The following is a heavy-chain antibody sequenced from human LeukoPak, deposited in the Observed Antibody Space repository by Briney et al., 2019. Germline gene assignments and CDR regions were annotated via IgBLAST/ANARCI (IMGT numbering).Heavy chain of an antibody. J-gene: IGHJ4*02. CDR3: AATLEMATQSDY. V-gene: IGHV4-34*01. Sequence: SETLSLTCAVYGGSFRGYYWSWIRQPPGKGLEWIGEINHSGSTNYNPSLKSRVTISVDTSKIQFSLKLSSVTAADTAVYYCAATLEMATQSDYWGQGTLVTVSS. CDR2: INHSGST. CDR1: GGSFRGYY. D-gene: IGHD5-24*01.